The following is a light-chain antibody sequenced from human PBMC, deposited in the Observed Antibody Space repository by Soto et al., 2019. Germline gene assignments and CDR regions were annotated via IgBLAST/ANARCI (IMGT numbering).Light chain of an antibody. CDR1: QSVSSN. J-gene: IGKJ3*01. CDR3: QQYHNWPPVT. Sequence: EIVMTQSPATLSVSPGERATLSCRASQSVSSNLAWYQQKPGQAPRLVIYGASTRATGIPARFSGSGSGTDFTITISSLQSEDFAVYYCQQYHNWPPVTFGPGTKVDIK. V-gene: IGKV3-15*01. CDR2: GAS.